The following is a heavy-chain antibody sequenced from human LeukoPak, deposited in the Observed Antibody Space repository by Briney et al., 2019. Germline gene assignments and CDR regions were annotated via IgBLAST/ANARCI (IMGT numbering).Heavy chain of an antibody. CDR2: INSDSGFT. V-gene: IGHV1-2*02. CDR3: ARNFDMKGFDP. Sequence: VGSVKVSCKASGYTFTGYYMNWVRQAPGQGLEWMGWINSDSGFTKYAQKFQGRVTMTRDTSITTVYMDLTRLTSDDTAVYYCARNFDMKGFDPWGQGTLVTVSS. J-gene: IGHJ5*02. D-gene: IGHD3-9*01. CDR1: GYTFTGYY.